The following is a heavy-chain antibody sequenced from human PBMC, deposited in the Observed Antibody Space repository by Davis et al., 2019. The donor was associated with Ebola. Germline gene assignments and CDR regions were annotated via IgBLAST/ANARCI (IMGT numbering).Heavy chain of an antibody. CDR2: IKQGGSEK. J-gene: IGHJ4*02. D-gene: IGHD6-19*01. V-gene: IGHV3-7*01. CDR3: AGGQWVLPEDY. Sequence: GESPKISCAASGFTFSMYWMTWVRQAPGKGLEWVASIKQGGSEKHYVDSVKGRFTISRDNTKNSLYLQMNSLRAEDTGVYYCAGGQWVLPEDYWGQGTLVTVSS. CDR1: GFTFSMYW.